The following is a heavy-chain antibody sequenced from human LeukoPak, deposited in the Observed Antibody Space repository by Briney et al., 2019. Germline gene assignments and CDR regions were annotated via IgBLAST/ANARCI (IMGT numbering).Heavy chain of an antibody. Sequence: SQTLSLTCTVSGGSISNYYWGWIRQPPGKGLEWIGSIYSSGTTNYNPSLESRVTISVDTSKNQFSLKLSSVTAADTAVYYCARAAFPDLAVGGRNDFDYWGQGTLVTVSS. V-gene: IGHV4-39*01. J-gene: IGHJ4*02. D-gene: IGHD6-19*01. CDR3: ARAAFPDLAVGGRNDFDY. CDR1: GGSISNYY. CDR2: IYSSGTT.